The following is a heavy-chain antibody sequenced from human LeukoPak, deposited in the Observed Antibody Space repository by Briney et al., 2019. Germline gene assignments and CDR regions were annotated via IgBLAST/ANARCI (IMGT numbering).Heavy chain of an antibody. Sequence: GGSLRLSCAASGFTFSNYGMNWVRQASGKGLEWVANIKQDGSEKYYVDSVKGRFTISRDNAKNSLYLQMNSLRAEDTAVYYCARNSFLGYCSGGSCFGTNIDFDYWGQGTLVTVSS. V-gene: IGHV3-7*01. J-gene: IGHJ4*02. CDR1: GFTFSNYG. D-gene: IGHD2-15*01. CDR3: ARNSFLGYCSGGSCFGTNIDFDY. CDR2: IKQDGSEK.